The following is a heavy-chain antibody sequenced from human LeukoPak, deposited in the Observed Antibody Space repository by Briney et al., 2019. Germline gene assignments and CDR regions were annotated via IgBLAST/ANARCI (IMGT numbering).Heavy chain of an antibody. CDR3: ARDGAARRQWDYYYMDV. CDR1: GFTFSSYS. CDR2: ISSSSSTI. D-gene: IGHD6-6*01. J-gene: IGHJ6*03. V-gene: IGHV3-48*01. Sequence: GGSLRLSCTASGFTFSSYSMNWVRQAPGKGLEWVSYISSSSSTIYYADSVKGRFTISRDNAKNSLYLQMNSLRAEDTAVYYCARDGAARRQWDYYYMDVWGKGTTVTVSS.